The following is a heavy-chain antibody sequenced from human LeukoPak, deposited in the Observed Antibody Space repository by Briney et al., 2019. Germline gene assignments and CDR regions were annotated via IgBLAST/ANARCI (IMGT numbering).Heavy chain of an antibody. Sequence: SETLSLTCTVSGGSISGNNYYWGWIRQPPGKGLEWIGSIYYSGSTYYNPSLKSRVTISVDTSKNQFSLKLSSVTAADTAVYYCARHPQPFDYWGQGTLVTVSS. CDR3: ARHPQPFDY. J-gene: IGHJ4*02. CDR2: IYYSGST. D-gene: IGHD5-18*01. CDR1: GGSISGNNYY. V-gene: IGHV4-39*01.